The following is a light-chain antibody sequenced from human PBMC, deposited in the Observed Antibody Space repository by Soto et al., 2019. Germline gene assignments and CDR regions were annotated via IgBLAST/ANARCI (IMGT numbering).Light chain of an antibody. CDR3: QQYGSSSMNT. J-gene: IGKJ2*01. CDR2: DAS. Sequence: EIVLTQSPGTLSLSPGERATLSCRASQSVTNTYLAWYQLKPGQAPRLLISDASRRATGIPDRFSGSGSGTDFTLTISRLEPEDFAAYYCQQYGSSSMNTFGQGTKLEIK. V-gene: IGKV3-20*01. CDR1: QSVTNTY.